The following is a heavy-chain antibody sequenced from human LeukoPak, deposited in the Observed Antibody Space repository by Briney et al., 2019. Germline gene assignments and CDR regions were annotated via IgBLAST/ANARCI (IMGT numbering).Heavy chain of an antibody. Sequence: GGSLRLSCAASGFTFTNYGMHWVRQAPGKGLEWVSFIRYDGTDKYYADSVKGRFTISRDTSKNTLYLQMNSLRAEDTAVYYCARERLWFGESTPDYWGQGTLVTVSS. CDR2: IRYDGTDK. D-gene: IGHD3-10*01. CDR3: ARERLWFGESTPDY. J-gene: IGHJ4*02. CDR1: GFTFTNYG. V-gene: IGHV3-30*02.